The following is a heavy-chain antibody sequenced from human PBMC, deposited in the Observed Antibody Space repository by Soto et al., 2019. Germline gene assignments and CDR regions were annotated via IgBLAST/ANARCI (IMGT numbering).Heavy chain of an antibody. CDR2: VYYSGTT. V-gene: IGHV4-61*01. Sequence: QVQLQESGPGLLKPSETLSLTCSVSGGSVSNKTYYWSWIRQPPGKRLEWIGYVYYSGTTNYNPSLKRRVTISVDQSKNQFSLRLSSVTTADTALYYCARTTAVPITLRSRYFFDYLGQGTLVTFSS. J-gene: IGHJ4*02. D-gene: IGHD3-10*01. CDR3: ARTTAVPITLRSRYFFDY. CDR1: GGSVSNKTYY.